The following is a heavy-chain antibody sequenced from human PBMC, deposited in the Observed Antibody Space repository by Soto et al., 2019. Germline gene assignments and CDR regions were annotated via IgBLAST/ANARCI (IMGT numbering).Heavy chain of an antibody. CDR2: ISGGGGAK. D-gene: IGHD7-27*01. J-gene: IGHJ6*02. Sequence: DEQVLESGGDLVQPGGSLRLACTASGFTFNSYFMSWVRQAPGEGLEWISAISGGGGAKYYSDSVKGRFTISRDNSNNTLYLQMNSLRADDTAVYYCAKSLTASNFRLDVWGHGTRVTVSS. CDR1: GFTFNSYF. CDR3: AKSLTASNFRLDV. V-gene: IGHV3-23*01.